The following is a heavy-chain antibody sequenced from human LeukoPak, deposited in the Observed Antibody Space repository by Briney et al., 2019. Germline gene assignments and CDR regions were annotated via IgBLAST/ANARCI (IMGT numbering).Heavy chain of an antibody. D-gene: IGHD3-10*01. CDR2: IKQDGSEK. J-gene: IGHJ4*02. CDR1: GFTFSSYW. Sequence: GGSLRLSCAASGFTFSSYWMSWVRQAPGKGLEWVANIKQDGSEKYYVDSVKGRFTISRDNAKNSLYLQMNSLRAEDTAVYYCAADVLLWFGELSFDYWGQGTLVTVSS. V-gene: IGHV3-7*01. CDR3: AADVLLWFGELSFDY.